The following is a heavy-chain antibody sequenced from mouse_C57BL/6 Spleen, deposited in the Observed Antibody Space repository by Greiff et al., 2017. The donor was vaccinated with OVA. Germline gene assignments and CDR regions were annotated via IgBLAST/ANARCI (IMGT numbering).Heavy chain of an antibody. Sequence: QVQLQQSGAELVRPGASVKLSCKASGYTFTDYYINWVKQRPGRGLEWIGRIDPNSGGTKYNEKFKSKATLTVDKPSSTAYMQLSSLTSEDSAVYYCALYYYGSSYDWYFDVWGTGTTVTVSS. D-gene: IGHD1-1*01. CDR1: GYTFTDYY. J-gene: IGHJ1*03. CDR2: IDPNSGGT. V-gene: IGHV1-72*01. CDR3: ALYYYGSSYDWYFDV.